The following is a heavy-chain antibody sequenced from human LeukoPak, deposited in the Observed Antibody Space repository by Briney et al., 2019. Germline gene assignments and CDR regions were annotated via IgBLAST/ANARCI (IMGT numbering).Heavy chain of an antibody. V-gene: IGHV3-33*08. D-gene: IGHD4-17*01. J-gene: IGHJ4*02. Sequence: GGSLRLSCAASGFTFSSYSMNWVRQAPGKGLEWVAVMWYDGSNKYYADSVKGRFTISRDNSKNTLYLQMNSLRAEDTAVYYCAGGGTVTTFTGFDYWGQGTLVTVSS. CDR3: AGGGTVTTFTGFDY. CDR1: GFTFSSYS. CDR2: MWYDGSNK.